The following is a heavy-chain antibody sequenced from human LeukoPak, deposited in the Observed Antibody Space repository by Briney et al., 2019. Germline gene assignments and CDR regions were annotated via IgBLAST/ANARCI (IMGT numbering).Heavy chain of an antibody. V-gene: IGHV4-39*01. D-gene: IGHD6-19*01. J-gene: IGHJ3*02. CDR1: GGSISSSSYY. CDR3: ARSGRSGWPDDAFDI. Sequence: SETLSLTCTVSGGSISSSSYYWGWIRQPPGKGLEWIGSMSYSGSTYYNPSLKSRVTISVDTSKNQFSLKLSSVTAADTAVYYCARSGRSGWPDDAFDIWGQGTMVTASS. CDR2: MSYSGST.